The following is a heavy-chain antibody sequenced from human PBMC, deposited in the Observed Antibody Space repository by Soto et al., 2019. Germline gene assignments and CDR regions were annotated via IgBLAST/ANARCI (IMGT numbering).Heavy chain of an antibody. CDR2: IIPIFGTA. J-gene: IGHJ6*02. CDR3: ARDEGPYGSGVLYYGMDV. Sequence: SVKVSCKASGGTFSSYAISWVRQAPGQGLEWMGGIIPIFGTANYAQKFQGRVTITADESTSTAYMELSSLRSEDTAVYYCARDEGPYGSGVLYYGMDVWGQGTTVTVSS. CDR1: GGTFSSYA. V-gene: IGHV1-69*13. D-gene: IGHD3-10*01.